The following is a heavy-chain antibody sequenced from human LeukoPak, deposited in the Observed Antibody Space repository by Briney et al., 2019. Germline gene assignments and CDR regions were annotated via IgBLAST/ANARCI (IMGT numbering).Heavy chain of an antibody. Sequence: ASVSLCCTASGSTFTRFGISWVRQAPGQGLKWMGWISAYNGNINYAQKLNGRVTMTTDTSTSTAYMELRSLRSDDTAVYYCASVYCSSTSCPRGDYYYGMDVWGQGTPVTVSS. CDR3: ASVYCSSTSCPRGDYYYGMDV. V-gene: IGHV1-18*01. CDR1: GSTFTRFG. CDR2: ISAYNGNI. J-gene: IGHJ6*02. D-gene: IGHD2-2*01.